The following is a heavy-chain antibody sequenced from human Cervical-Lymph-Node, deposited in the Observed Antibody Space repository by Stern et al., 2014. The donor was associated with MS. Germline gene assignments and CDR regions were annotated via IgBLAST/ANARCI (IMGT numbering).Heavy chain of an antibody. V-gene: IGHV4-39*01. CDR1: GDSIKDDTHY. CDR3: ARRQLVSRVVIDP. J-gene: IGHJ5*02. CDR2: IYHSGST. Sequence: QLQLQESGPGLVRPSETLSLTCTVSGDSIKDDTHYWDWVRQPPEKGLEWIGSIYHSGSTYYSPSLRSRVFMSVDTSKNQFSLTLPSVTAADTAVYYCARRQLVSRVVIDPWGQGTLVTVSS. D-gene: IGHD6-6*01.